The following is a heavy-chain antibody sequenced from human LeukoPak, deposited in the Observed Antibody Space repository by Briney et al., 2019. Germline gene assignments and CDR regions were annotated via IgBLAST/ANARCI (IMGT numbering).Heavy chain of an antibody. Sequence: SETLSLTCTVSGASITTYYWTWIRQPPGRGLEWIGYIYHSGSTNYNPSLKSRVTISLDTSRNQFSLRLSSVTAADTAVYFCAREYSTSSEGDYFDYWGQGSLVTVSS. D-gene: IGHD6-6*01. CDR2: IYHSGST. CDR1: GASITTYY. CDR3: AREYSTSSEGDYFDY. J-gene: IGHJ4*02. V-gene: IGHV4-59*01.